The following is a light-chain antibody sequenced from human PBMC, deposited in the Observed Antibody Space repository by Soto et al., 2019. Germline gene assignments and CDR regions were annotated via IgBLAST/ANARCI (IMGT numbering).Light chain of an antibody. V-gene: IGKV1-5*03. CDR2: KAS. J-gene: IGKJ1*01. CDR3: QQYNSYPWT. CDR1: QSINNW. Sequence: DIQMTQSPSTLSASVGDRVTITCRASQSINNWLAWYQQKPGKAPILLIYKASSLESGVPSRFSGSGSGTEFPLTINSLQPDDFATYYCQQYNSYPWTFGQGTKVEIK.